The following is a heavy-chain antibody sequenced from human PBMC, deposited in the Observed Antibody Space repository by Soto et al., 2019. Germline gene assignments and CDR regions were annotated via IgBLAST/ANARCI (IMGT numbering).Heavy chain of an antibody. CDR3: ARAMVGRFDY. D-gene: IGHD2-8*01. Sequence: SETLSLTCAVYGGSFSGYYWSWIRQPPGKGLEWIGEINHSGSTNYNPSLKSRVTISVDTSKNQFSLKLSSVTAADTAVYYCARAMVGRFDYWGQGTLVTVSS. V-gene: IGHV4-34*01. CDR1: GGSFSGYY. CDR2: INHSGST. J-gene: IGHJ4*02.